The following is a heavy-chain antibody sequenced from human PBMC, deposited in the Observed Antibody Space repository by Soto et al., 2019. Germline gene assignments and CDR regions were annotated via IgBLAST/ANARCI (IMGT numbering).Heavy chain of an antibody. D-gene: IGHD6-6*01. Sequence: PGGSLRLSCAASGFTFSSYWMHWVRQAPGKGLVWVSRINSDGSSTSYADSVKGRFTISRDNAKNTLYLQMNSLRAEDTAVYYCARPRSAARPPNAGMFSVYYYYMDVWGKGTTVTVSS. CDR2: INSDGSST. V-gene: IGHV3-74*01. J-gene: IGHJ6*03. CDR3: ARPRSAARPPNAGMFSVYYYYMDV. CDR1: GFTFSSYW.